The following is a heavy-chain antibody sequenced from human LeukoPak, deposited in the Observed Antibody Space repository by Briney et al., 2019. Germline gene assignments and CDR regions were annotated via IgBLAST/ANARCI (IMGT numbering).Heavy chain of an antibody. CDR3: AKERSVAGTEFDY. V-gene: IGHV3-23*01. Sequence: GESLRLSCAASGFTFSSYAMSWVRQAPGKGLEWVSAISGSGSSTWYADSVKGRFTISRDNSKNTLSLQMNRLRAEDTAIYYCAKERSVAGTEFDYWGQGTLVTVAS. CDR1: GFTFSSYA. CDR2: ISGSGSST. D-gene: IGHD6-19*01. J-gene: IGHJ4*02.